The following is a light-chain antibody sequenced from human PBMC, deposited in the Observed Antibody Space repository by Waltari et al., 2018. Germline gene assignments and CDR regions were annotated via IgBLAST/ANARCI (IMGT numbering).Light chain of an antibody. Sequence: QLVLTQSPSASASLGASAKLTSTLRSGHSSNTIAWHQQQPEEGPRYLMKVNSEGSHTEGDEIPDRFSGPSAGAERYLTISSVQSGDEADYYCQTGGHGTWVFGVGTKLTVL. CDR3: QTGGHGTWV. CDR2: VNSEGSH. V-gene: IGLV4-69*01. J-gene: IGLJ3*02. CDR1: SGHSSNT.